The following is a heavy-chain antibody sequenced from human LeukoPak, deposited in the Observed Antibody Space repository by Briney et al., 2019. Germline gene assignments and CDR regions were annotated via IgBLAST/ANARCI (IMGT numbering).Heavy chain of an antibody. CDR1: GFTFSSYE. D-gene: IGHD2-2*01. CDR2: ISDGGDNI. CDR3: VRGGICSSSFCYSFNAFDV. Sequence: GGSLRLSCAASGFTFSSYEMNWVRQAPGKGLEWLSYISDGGDNIYYADPMKGRFTISRDNAKNSLFLQMYSLRAEDTAVYYCVRGGICSSSFCYSFNAFDVWGQGTTVTVSP. J-gene: IGHJ3*01. V-gene: IGHV3-48*03.